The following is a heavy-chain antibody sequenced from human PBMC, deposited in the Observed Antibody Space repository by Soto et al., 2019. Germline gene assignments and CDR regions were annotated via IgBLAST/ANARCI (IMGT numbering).Heavy chain of an antibody. D-gene: IGHD4-4*01. J-gene: IGHJ4*02. V-gene: IGHV4-59*01. CDR1: VGSMSSNY. Sequence: SETLSLTCTVSVGSMSSNYWSWIRQSPAKGLEWISFVYYGGTNYNPSFESRVTMSVDTPKKQFSLELSDVTAADTAVYYCVSYRGAFYFDHWGQGTLVTVSS. CDR3: VSYRGAFYFDH. CDR2: VYYGGT.